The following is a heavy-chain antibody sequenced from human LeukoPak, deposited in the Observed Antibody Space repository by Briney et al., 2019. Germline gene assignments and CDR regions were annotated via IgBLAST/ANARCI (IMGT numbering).Heavy chain of an antibody. CDR1: GGSISSYY. D-gene: IGHD3-10*01. CDR3: AGHYYGSGSYKY. V-gene: IGHV4-59*08. CDR2: IYYSGST. Sequence: SETLSLTCTVSGGSISSYYWSWIRQPPGKGLEWIGYIYYSGSTNYNPSLKSRVTISVDTSKKQFSLKLSSVTAADTAVYYCAGHYYGSGSYKYWGQGTLVTVSS. J-gene: IGHJ4*02.